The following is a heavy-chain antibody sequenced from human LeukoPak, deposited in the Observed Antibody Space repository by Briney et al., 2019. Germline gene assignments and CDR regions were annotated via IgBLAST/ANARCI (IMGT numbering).Heavy chain of an antibody. Sequence: GGSLRLSCVASGFTFSRNGMQWVRQAPGKGLEWVAFIWSDGSKKYYADSVKGRFTISRDNSKNTLYLQMNSLRAEDTAVYYCAKDLGWFGELSFFDYRGQGTLVTVSS. CDR3: AKDLGWFGELSFFDY. J-gene: IGHJ4*02. D-gene: IGHD3-10*01. V-gene: IGHV3-30*02. CDR2: IWSDGSKK. CDR1: GFTFSRNG.